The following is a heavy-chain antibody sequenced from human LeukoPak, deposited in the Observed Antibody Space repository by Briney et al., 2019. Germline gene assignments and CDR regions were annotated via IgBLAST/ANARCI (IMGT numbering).Heavy chain of an antibody. Sequence: GGSLRLSCAASGFTFSSYSMNWVRQAPGKGLEWVSSISSSSSYIYYADSVKGRFTISRDNAKNSLYLQMNSLRAEDTAVYYCAKDGDYDSSGYLSGGGFFDYWGQGTLVTVSS. D-gene: IGHD3-22*01. CDR1: GFTFSSYS. CDR2: ISSSSSYI. J-gene: IGHJ4*02. CDR3: AKDGDYDSSGYLSGGGFFDY. V-gene: IGHV3-21*04.